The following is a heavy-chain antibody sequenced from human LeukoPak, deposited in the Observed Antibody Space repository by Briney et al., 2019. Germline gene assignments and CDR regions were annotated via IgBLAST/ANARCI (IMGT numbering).Heavy chain of an antibody. J-gene: IGHJ4*02. V-gene: IGHV3-53*01. CDR2: IYSGGST. Sequence: GGSLRLSCAASGFTVSSNYMSWVRQAPGKGLEWVSVIYSGGSTYYADSVKGRFTISRDNSKNTLYLQMNSLRAEDTAVYYCARASYYDSSVDYWGQGTLVTVSS. CDR3: ARASYYDSSVDY. CDR1: GFTVSSNY. D-gene: IGHD3-22*01.